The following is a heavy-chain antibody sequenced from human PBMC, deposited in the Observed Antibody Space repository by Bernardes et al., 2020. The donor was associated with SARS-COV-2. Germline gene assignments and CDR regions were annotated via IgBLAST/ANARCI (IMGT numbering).Heavy chain of an antibody. CDR3: AKAGPSGWYRGGFDY. CDR1: GFTFSSYG. J-gene: IGHJ4*02. V-gene: IGHV3-30*18. CDR2: ISYDGSNK. Sequence: SLRLSCAASGFTFSSYGMHWVRQAPGKGLEWVAVISYDGSNKYYADSVKGRFTISRDNSKNTLYLQMNSLRAEDTAVYYCAKAGPSGWYRGGFDYWGQGT. D-gene: IGHD6-19*01.